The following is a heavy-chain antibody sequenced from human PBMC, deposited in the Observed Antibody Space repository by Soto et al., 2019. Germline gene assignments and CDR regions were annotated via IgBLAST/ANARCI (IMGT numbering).Heavy chain of an antibody. CDR2: INPNSGGT. CDR1: GYTFTGYY. V-gene: IGHV1-2*04. Sequence: GPVKVSCKASGYTFTGYYMHWVRQAPGQGLEWMGWINPNSGGTNYAQKFQGWVTMTRDTSISTAYMELSRLRSDDTAVYYCARVRLGYSNYPSYYGMDVWGQGTTVTVSS. J-gene: IGHJ6*02. D-gene: IGHD4-4*01. CDR3: ARVRLGYSNYPSYYGMDV.